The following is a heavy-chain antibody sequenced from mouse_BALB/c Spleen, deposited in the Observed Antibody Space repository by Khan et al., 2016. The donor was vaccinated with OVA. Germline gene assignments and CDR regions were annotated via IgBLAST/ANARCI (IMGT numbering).Heavy chain of an antibody. V-gene: IGHV1-4*01. CDR3: SRVGPYHCNDGAWFAY. CDR2: INPSNIYT. Sequence: VQLQESGAELARPGASVKMSCKASGYTFTSYTIHWVKQRPGQGLEWIGYINPSNIYTNYNQKFRDKATLTAYKSSRTAYIQLSRRKSEDSAVYYCSRVGPYHCNDGAWFAYWGQGTLVTVAA. CDR1: GYTFTSYT. J-gene: IGHJ3*01. D-gene: IGHD2-9*01.